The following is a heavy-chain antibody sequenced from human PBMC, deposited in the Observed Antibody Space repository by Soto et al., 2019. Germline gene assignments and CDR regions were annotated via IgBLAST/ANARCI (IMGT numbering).Heavy chain of an antibody. D-gene: IGHD3-22*01. Sequence: EVQLVASGGGLVQPGGSRRLSCAASGFTFNNYAMNWVRQAPGKGLEWVSAINSSGGSTYYADSVKGRFTISRDQSKNTLYLQMNCVRAADTAVYYCAKLVIGSSYGMDVWGQWTTVTVAS. J-gene: IGHJ6*02. CDR1: GFTFNNYA. CDR2: INSSGGST. V-gene: IGHV3-23*04. CDR3: AKLVIGSSYGMDV.